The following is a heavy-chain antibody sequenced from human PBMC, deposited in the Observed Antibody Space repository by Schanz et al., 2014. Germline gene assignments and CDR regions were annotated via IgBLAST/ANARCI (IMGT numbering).Heavy chain of an antibody. J-gene: IGHJ4*02. V-gene: IGHV3-72*01. CDR3: FSMHYGNSVY. CDR1: GFTVSDHY. CDR2: VRNRRNSDII. D-gene: IGHD1-7*01. Sequence: EVQLVESGGGLVQPGGSLRLSCAVSGFTVSDHYMYWVRQAPGKGLEWLGRVRNRRNSDIIEYAASVEGRFTISRDESKNSVYLQMNSLQTDDTAVYYCFSMHYGNSVYWGQGTLVTVSS.